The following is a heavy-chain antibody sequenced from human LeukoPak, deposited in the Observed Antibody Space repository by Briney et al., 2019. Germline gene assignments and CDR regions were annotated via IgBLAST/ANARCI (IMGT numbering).Heavy chain of an antibody. J-gene: IGHJ4*02. V-gene: IGHV3-23*01. CDR3: ARGLRGNYDY. D-gene: IGHD1-7*01. CDR1: GFTFSDYA. CDR2: ISTSGNT. Sequence: GGSLRLSCAASGFTFSDYAMAWVRQAPGKGLEWVSSISTSGNTYCADSVKGRFTISRDNSKDTLYLQMNSLTTEDTALYYCARGLRGNYDYWGQGTLVTVSS.